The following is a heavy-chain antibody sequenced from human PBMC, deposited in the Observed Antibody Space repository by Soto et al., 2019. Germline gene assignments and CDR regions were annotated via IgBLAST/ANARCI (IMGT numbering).Heavy chain of an antibody. J-gene: IGHJ4*02. CDR3: ARGPGGPDGPGDY. V-gene: IGHV1-3*01. CDR1: GYTFTSYA. D-gene: IGHD2-15*01. CDR2: INAGNGNT. Sequence: QVQLVQSGAEVKKPGASVKVSCKASGYTFTSYAMHWVRQAPGQRLEWMGWINAGNGNTKYSQKFQGRVTITRDTXASTAYKELRSLRSEDTAVYYCARGPGGPDGPGDYWGQGTLVTVSS.